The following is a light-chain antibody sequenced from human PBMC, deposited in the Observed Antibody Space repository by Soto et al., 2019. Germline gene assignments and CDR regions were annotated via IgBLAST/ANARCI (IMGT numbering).Light chain of an antibody. CDR1: QSVDSY. J-gene: IGKJ1*01. V-gene: IGKV3-20*01. CDR3: HQYGRSPWT. CDR2: AAS. Sequence: EIVMTQSPATLSVSPGERATLSCRASQSVDSYLAWYQQKPGQAPRLLMYAASSRATGIPDRFSGSESGTDFTLTISRLEPEDFAVYYCHQYGRSPWTFGQGTKVDIK.